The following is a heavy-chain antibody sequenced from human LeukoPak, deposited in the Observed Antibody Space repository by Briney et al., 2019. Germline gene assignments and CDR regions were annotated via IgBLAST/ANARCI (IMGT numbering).Heavy chain of an antibody. CDR2: IYSTTTYI. D-gene: IGHD5-24*01. J-gene: IGHJ3*02. Sequence: GGSLILSCAASGFTFSSFSMNWVRQAPGKGLEWVSSIYSTTTYIYYADSVKGRFTISRDNAENSLYLQMNSLRAEDTAVYYCARDQFIHAFDIWGQGTMVTVSS. CDR3: ARDQFIHAFDI. V-gene: IGHV3-21*01. CDR1: GFTFSSFS.